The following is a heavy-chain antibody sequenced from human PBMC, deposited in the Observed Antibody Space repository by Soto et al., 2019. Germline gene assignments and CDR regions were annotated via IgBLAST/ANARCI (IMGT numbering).Heavy chain of an antibody. CDR1: GFTFGIIW. V-gene: IGHV3-7*01. CDR3: ATSMRHTLDP. CDR2: INQDGSDK. J-gene: IGHJ5*02. D-gene: IGHD2-21*01. Sequence: EVQVVESGGGLVQPGGSLRLSCAASGFTFGIIWMPWVRQVPGKGLEWVANINQDGSDKYYVDSVKGRFIISRDNAKDSLYLQMNSLRVEDTAVYYCATSMRHTLDPWGQGTLVTVS.